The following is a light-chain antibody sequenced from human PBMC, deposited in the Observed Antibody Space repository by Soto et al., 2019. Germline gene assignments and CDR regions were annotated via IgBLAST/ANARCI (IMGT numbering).Light chain of an antibody. CDR1: SSDVGGYNY. Sequence: LTQPASVSGSPGQSITISCTGTSSDVGGYNYVSWYQQHAGKAPKLMIYEVSNRPSGVSNRFSGSKSGDTASLTISGLQAEDEADYYCSSYTSTNTLAVFGTGTKVTVL. V-gene: IGLV2-14*01. J-gene: IGLJ1*01. CDR3: SSYTSTNTLAV. CDR2: EVS.